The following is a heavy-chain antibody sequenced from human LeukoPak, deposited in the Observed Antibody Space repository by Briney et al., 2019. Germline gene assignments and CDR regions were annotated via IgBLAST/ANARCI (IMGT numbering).Heavy chain of an antibody. Sequence: SETLSLTCTVSGGSISSYYWSWIRQPAGKGLEWIGRIYTSGSTNYNPSLKSRVTMSVDTSKNQFSLKLSSVTAADTAVYYCARGAYYYGSGSYYTNWGQGTLVTVSS. D-gene: IGHD3-10*01. J-gene: IGHJ4*02. CDR3: ARGAYYYGSGSYYTN. CDR1: GGSISSYY. CDR2: IYTSGST. V-gene: IGHV4-4*07.